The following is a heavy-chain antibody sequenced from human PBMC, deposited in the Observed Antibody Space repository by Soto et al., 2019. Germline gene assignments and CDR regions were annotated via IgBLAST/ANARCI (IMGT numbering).Heavy chain of an antibody. CDR1: GFSFDDYA. CDR2: SGWNSEII. CDR3: EKASDGYSSGWHGLDV. Sequence: GGSLRLSCAASGFSFDDYAMHWVRRAPGKGLEWVSGSGWNSEIIGYAESVMGRFTISRDNAKNSLYLQMNSLRAEDTALYYCEKASDGYSSGWHGLDVWGQGTTVTVSS. V-gene: IGHV3-9*01. D-gene: IGHD6-19*01. J-gene: IGHJ6*02.